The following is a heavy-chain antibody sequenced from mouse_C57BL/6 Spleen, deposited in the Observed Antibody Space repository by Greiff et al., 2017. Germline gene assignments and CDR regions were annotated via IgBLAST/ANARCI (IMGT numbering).Heavy chain of an antibody. CDR2: IYPGDGDT. CDR1: GYAFSSYW. J-gene: IGHJ1*03. D-gene: IGHD2-3*01. Sequence: VHLVESGAELVKPGASVKISCKASGYAFSSYWMNWVKQRPGKGLEWIGQIYPGDGDTNYNGKFKGKATLTADKSSSTAYMQLSSLTSEDSAVYFCARRWLLPDWYFDVWGTGTTVTVSS. CDR3: ARRWLLPDWYFDV. V-gene: IGHV1-80*01.